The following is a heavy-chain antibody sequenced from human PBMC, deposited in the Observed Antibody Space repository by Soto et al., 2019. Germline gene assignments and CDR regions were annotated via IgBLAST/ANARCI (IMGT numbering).Heavy chain of an antibody. J-gene: IGHJ5*02. CDR1: GGSFSGYY. CDR2: INHSGST. Sequence: SETLSLTCAVYGGSFSGYYWSWIRQPPGKGLEWIGEINHSGSTNYNPSLKSRVTISVDTSKNQFSLKLSTVTAADTAVYYCARAYAYCSGGSCYSKRNWFDPWGQGTLVTVSS. V-gene: IGHV4-34*01. D-gene: IGHD2-15*01. CDR3: ARAYAYCSGGSCYSKRNWFDP.